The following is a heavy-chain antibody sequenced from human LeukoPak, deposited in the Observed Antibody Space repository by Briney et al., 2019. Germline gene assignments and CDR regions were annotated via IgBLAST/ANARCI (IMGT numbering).Heavy chain of an antibody. J-gene: IGHJ4*02. Sequence: SETLSLTCAVYGGSFSGYYWSWIRQPPGKGLEWIGEINHSGSTNYNPSLKSRVTISVDTSKNQFSLKLSSVTAADTAVYYCARVVAGYSYGYRDYWGQGTLVTVSS. D-gene: IGHD5-18*01. V-gene: IGHV4-34*01. CDR2: INHSGST. CDR1: GGSFSGYY. CDR3: ARVVAGYSYGYRDY.